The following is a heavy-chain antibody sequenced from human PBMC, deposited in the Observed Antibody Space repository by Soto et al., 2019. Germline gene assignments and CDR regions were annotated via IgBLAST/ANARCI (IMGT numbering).Heavy chain of an antibody. Sequence: KSSETLSLTCSVSGYSVSSSDYYWAWIRQPPGKGLVWIGSMLYSGLTYYNPSLKSRDNPSVDTYKNHSSVRLDSVTASDTAVYYCAPLSVSLSGPYGIHVWGQGTTVTVSS. D-gene: IGHD2-15*01. V-gene: IGHV4-39*02. CDR2: MLYSGLT. J-gene: IGHJ6*02. CDR3: APLSVSLSGPYGIHV. CDR1: GYSVSSSDYY.